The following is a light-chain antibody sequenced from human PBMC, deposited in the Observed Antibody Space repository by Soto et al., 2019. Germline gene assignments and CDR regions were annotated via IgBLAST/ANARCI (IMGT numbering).Light chain of an antibody. Sequence: QSVLTQPPSVSGAPGQRVTISCTGSSSNIGAGYDVHWYQHLPGTAPKLLIYANNNRPSGVPDRFSGSKSDTSASLAITGLQAEDEADYYCQSYDSSLNPLGGFCRGTQLTV. CDR2: ANN. J-gene: IGLJ2*01. CDR1: SSNIGAGYD. CDR3: QSYDSSLNPLGG. V-gene: IGLV1-40*01.